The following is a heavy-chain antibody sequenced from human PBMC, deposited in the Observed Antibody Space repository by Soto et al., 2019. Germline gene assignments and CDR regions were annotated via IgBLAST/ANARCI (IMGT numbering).Heavy chain of an antibody. Sequence: PSETLSLTCAVYGGSFSGYYWSWIRQPPGKGLEWIGEINHSGSTNYNPSLKSRVTISVDTSKNQFSLKLSSVTAADTAVYYCARARFYSYGSYDYWGQGILVTFSS. V-gene: IGHV4-34*01. D-gene: IGHD5-18*01. CDR1: GGSFSGYY. CDR2: INHSGST. CDR3: ARARFYSYGSYDY. J-gene: IGHJ4*02.